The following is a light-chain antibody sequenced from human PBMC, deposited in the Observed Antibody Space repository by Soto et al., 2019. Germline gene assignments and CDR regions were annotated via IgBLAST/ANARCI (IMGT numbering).Light chain of an antibody. CDR3: QQNKKWHPVT. CDR2: GAS. CDR1: QTISTD. J-gene: IGKJ4*01. Sequence: EVVMTQSPATVSVSPGEGVTLSCRASQTISTDLAWYQQKPGQAPRLLIYGASTRATGVPARFSGGGSGTEFTLTISSLQSEDVAFYYCQQNKKWHPVTFGGGTKGEIK. V-gene: IGKV3-15*01.